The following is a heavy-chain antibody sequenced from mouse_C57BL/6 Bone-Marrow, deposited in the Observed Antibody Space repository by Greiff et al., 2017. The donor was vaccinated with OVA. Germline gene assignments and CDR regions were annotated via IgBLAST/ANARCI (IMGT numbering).Heavy chain of an antibody. CDR2: INPNNGGT. CDR1: GYTFTDYN. V-gene: IGHV1-18*01. D-gene: IGHD1-1*01. Sequence: VQLQQSGPELVKPGASVKIPCKASGYTFTDYNMDWVKQSHGKSLEWIGDINPNNGGTIYNQKFKGKATLTVDQSSSTAYMEIRSLTSEDTAVYYCARRLRWYFDVWGTGTTVTVSS. CDR3: ARRLRWYFDV. J-gene: IGHJ1*03.